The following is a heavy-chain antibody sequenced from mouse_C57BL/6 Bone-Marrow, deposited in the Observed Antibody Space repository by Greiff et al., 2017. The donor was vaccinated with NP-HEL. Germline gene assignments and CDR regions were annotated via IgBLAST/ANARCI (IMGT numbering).Heavy chain of an antibody. J-gene: IGHJ4*01. CDR3: ARGRLRYAMDY. D-gene: IGHD2-2*01. Sequence: EVKLMESGGGLVKPGGSLKLSCAASGFTFSDYGMHWVRQAPEKGLEWVAYISSGSSTLNYADTVKGRFTISRDNAKNTLFLQMTSLRSEDTAMYYCARGRLRYAMDYWGQGTSVTVSS. V-gene: IGHV5-17*01. CDR1: GFTFSDYG. CDR2: ISSGSSTL.